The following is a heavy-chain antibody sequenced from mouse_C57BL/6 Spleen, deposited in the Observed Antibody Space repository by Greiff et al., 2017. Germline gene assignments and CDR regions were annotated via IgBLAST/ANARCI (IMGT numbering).Heavy chain of an antibody. CDR1: GYTFTSYW. CDR3: ARYGRDGYYLDY. V-gene: IGHV1-69*01. J-gene: IGHJ2*01. Sequence: QVQLQQPGAELVMPGASVKLSCKASGYTFTSYWMHWVKQRPGQGLEWIGEIDPSDSYTNYNQKFKGKSTLTVYKSSSTAYMQLSSLTSEDSAVYYCARYGRDGYYLDYWGQGTTLTVSS. D-gene: IGHD2-3*01. CDR2: IDPSDSYT.